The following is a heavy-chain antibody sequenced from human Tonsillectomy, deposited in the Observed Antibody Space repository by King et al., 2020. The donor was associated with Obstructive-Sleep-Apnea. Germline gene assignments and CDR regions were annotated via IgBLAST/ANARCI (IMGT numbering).Heavy chain of an antibody. CDR2: ISYDGSNK. Sequence: VQLVESGGGVVQPGRSLRLSCAASGFTFSSYAMHWVRQAPGKGLEWVAVISYDGSNKYYADSVKGRFTISRDNSKNTLYLQMNSLRAEDTAVYYCAREGDGYKYYFDYWGQGTLVTVSS. CDR1: GFTFSSYA. CDR3: AREGDGYKYYFDY. D-gene: IGHD5-24*01. J-gene: IGHJ4*02. V-gene: IGHV3-30*04.